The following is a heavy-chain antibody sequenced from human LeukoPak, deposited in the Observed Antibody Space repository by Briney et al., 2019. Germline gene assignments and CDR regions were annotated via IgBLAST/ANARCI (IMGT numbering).Heavy chain of an antibody. CDR3: ARGIATRDYFDY. CDR2: IGTTGDA. J-gene: IGHJ4*02. Sequence: GGSLRLSCAASGFTFSTYDLHWVRQGIGKGLEWVAAIGTTGDAYHPGSVKGRFTISRENAKNSFYLQMNSLSAGDTAVYFCARGIATRDYFDYWGQGTLVTVSS. V-gene: IGHV3-13*04. CDR1: GFTFSTYD. D-gene: IGHD1-26*01.